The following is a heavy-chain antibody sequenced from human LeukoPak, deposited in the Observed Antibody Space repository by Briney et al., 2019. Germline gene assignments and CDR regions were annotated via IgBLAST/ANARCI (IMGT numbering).Heavy chain of an antibody. CDR2: IRSKANSYAT. V-gene: IGHV3-73*01. CDR1: GFTFSGSA. D-gene: IGHD1-26*01. CDR3: TSRFLVGAIDFDY. Sequence: PGGSLRLSCAASGFTFSGSAMHWVRQASGKGLEWVGRIRSKANSYATAYAASVKGRFTISRDDSKNTAYLQMNSLKTEDTAVYYCTSRFLVGAIDFDYWGQGTLVTVSS. J-gene: IGHJ4*02.